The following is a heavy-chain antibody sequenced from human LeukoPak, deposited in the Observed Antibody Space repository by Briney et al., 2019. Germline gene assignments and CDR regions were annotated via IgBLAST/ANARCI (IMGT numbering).Heavy chain of an antibody. CDR2: IPQDGSEK. D-gene: IGHD6-19*01. V-gene: IGHV3-7*01. Sequence: PGGSLRLSCAASGFTFSSYWRSWVRHAPGKGLEWVANIPQDGSEKDYVDSAKGRFTTSRDNAKNSLYLQMNRLRAEDPAVYYCATRAVACFYYYLDVWRKGTTVTISS. CDR1: GFTFSSYW. CDR3: ATRAVACFYYYLDV. J-gene: IGHJ6*03.